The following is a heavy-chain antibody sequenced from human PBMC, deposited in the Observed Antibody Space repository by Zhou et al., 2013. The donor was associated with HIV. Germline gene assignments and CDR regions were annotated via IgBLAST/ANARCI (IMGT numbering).Heavy chain of an antibody. J-gene: IGHJ3*02. D-gene: IGHD3-16*01. CDR3: ARGGFRELWDAFDI. Sequence: QVQLQESGPGLVKPSETLSLTCTVSGDSIRSHYWSWVRQPPGKGLEWIGYIHNSGSTHSNPSLKSRVTVSIDTSTSQFSLKLSSVTAADTAVYYCARGGFRELWDAFDIWGQGTMVTVSS. CDR1: GDSIRSHY. V-gene: IGHV4-59*08. CDR2: IHNSGST.